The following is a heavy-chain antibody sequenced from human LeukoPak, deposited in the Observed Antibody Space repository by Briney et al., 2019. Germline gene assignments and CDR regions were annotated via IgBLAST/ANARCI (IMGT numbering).Heavy chain of an antibody. CDR1: GGSISSYY. V-gene: IGHV4-4*07. D-gene: IGHD3-3*01. Sequence: SETLSLTCTVSGGSISSYYWSWIRQPAGKGLEWIGRIYTSGSTNYNPSLKSRVTMSVDTSENQFSLKLSSVTAADTAVYYCARAGIDFWSGSPYNWFDPWGQGTLVTVSS. CDR2: IYTSGST. J-gene: IGHJ5*02. CDR3: ARAGIDFWSGSPYNWFDP.